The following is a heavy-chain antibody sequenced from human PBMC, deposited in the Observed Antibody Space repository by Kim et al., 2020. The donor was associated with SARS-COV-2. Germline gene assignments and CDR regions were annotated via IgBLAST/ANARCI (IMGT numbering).Heavy chain of an antibody. V-gene: IGHV3-30*04. CDR3: ARDPGDGTSWYYGMDV. CDR1: GFTFSGYA. Sequence: GGSLRLSCAASGFTFSGYAMHWVRQAPGKGLEWVAVVSFDGSNNRYADSAKGRFTISRDNSRNTMFLQMSDLRADDTAVYYCARDPGDGTSWYYGMDVWGQGTMVTVSS. D-gene: IGHD7-27*01. CDR2: VSFDGSNN. J-gene: IGHJ6*02.